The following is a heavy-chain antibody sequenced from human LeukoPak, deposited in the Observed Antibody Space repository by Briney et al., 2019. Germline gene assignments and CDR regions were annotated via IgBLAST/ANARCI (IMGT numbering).Heavy chain of an antibody. V-gene: IGHV4-34*01. J-gene: IGHJ4*02. CDR3: ERATSGSYYDRRYFDY. Sequence: AETLSLTCAVYGGSFSGYDWSWIRQPPGKGREWIGEINHSGSTNYNPSLKRRVTISVDTSKNHCSLKLSSLTAAAPAVYSCERATSGSYYDRRYFDYWGQGTLVTVS. CDR2: INHSGST. CDR1: GGSFSGYD. D-gene: IGHD3-10*01.